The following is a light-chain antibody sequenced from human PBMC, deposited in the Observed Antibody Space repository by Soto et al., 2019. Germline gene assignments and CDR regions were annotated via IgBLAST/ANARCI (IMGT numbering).Light chain of an antibody. Sequence: ETVLTQSPATLSLSPGERATLSCRASQSVSSYFAWYQQKPGQAPRLLIYDASNRATGIPARFSGSGSGTDFTLTISSLEPEDFAVYYCQQRSSWPWTFGQGTKVEIK. V-gene: IGKV3-11*01. CDR2: DAS. J-gene: IGKJ1*01. CDR1: QSVSSY. CDR3: QQRSSWPWT.